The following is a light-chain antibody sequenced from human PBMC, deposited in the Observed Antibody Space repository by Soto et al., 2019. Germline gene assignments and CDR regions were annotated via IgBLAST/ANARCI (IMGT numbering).Light chain of an antibody. V-gene: IGLV1-44*01. CDR2: RST. J-gene: IGLJ1*01. CDR3: AAWDDSLTALYV. CDR1: SSNIGNNG. Sequence: SVLSQSPSASGAPGQRVTISCSGNSSNIGNNGVNWYRQLPGAAPKLLIYRSTQRPTGVPDRFSGSKSGTSASLAISGLQSEDEGDYYCAAWDDSLTALYVFGSGTKLTVL.